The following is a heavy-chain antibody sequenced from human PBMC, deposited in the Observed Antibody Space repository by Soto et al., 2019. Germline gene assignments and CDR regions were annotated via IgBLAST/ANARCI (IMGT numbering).Heavy chain of an antibody. Sequence: EVQLLESGGGLVQPGGYLRLSCAASGFTFSSYAMSWVRQAPGKGLEWVSAISGSGGSTYYADSVKGRFTISRDNSKNSLYLQMNRLRRQDTAVYYCANGCGSIAGSNDYWGQGTLVTVSS. D-gene: IGHD3-10*01. V-gene: IGHV3-23*01. J-gene: IGHJ4*02. CDR2: ISGSGGST. CDR3: ANGCGSIAGSNDY. CDR1: GFTFSSYA.